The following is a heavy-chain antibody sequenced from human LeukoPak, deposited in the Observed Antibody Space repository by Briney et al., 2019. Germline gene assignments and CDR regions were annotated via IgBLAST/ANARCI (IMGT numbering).Heavy chain of an antibody. J-gene: IGHJ6*01. CDR2: MNPNSGNT. CDR1: GYTFTSYD. Sequence: ASVKVSCKASGYTFTSYDINWVRQATGQGLEWMGWMNPNSGNTGYAQEFQGRVTMTRNTSISTAYMELSSLRSEDTAVYYCARHPSTYYYDSSGYQIGMDVWGQGTTVTVSS. CDR3: ARHPSTYYYDSSGYQIGMDV. V-gene: IGHV1-8*01. D-gene: IGHD3-22*01.